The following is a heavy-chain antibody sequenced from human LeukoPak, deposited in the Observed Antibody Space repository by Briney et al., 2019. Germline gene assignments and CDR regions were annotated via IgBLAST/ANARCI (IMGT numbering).Heavy chain of an antibody. CDR2: IYYSGST. CDR3: ARDRPGDSSLDY. J-gene: IGHJ4*02. CDR1: GGSISGYY. Sequence: SGTLSLTCTVSGGSISGYYWSWIRQSPGKGLEWIAYIYYSGSTNYNPSLKSRVTISVDTSKNQFSLKLTSVTPADTAVYYCARDRPGDSSLDYWGQGTLVTVSS. V-gene: IGHV4-59*01. D-gene: IGHD6-13*01.